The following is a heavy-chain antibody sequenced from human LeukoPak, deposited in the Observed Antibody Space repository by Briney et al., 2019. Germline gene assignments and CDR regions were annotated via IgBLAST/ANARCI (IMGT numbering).Heavy chain of an antibody. V-gene: IGHV4-34*01. J-gene: IGHJ4*02. Sequence: SETLSLTCAVSGVSFDDYYWSWVRQPPGKRLEWIGEINHSGYTNDSPSLKSRVTMSIDTSRKQFSLNLRSVTVADTAVYYCTRMTTGHDYWGQGTLVTVSS. CDR2: INHSGYT. CDR3: TRMTTGHDY. CDR1: GVSFDDYY. D-gene: IGHD4-17*01.